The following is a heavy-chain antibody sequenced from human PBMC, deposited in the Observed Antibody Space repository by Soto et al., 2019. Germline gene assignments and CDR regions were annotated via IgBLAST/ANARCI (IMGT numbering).Heavy chain of an antibody. CDR2: ISYDGSNK. J-gene: IGHJ6*02. CDR1: GFTFSSYA. CDR3: AREKYDFWSGSGPGVYGMDV. Sequence: QVQLVESGGGVVQPGRSLRLSCAASGFTFSSYAMHWVRQAPGKGLEWVAVISYDGSNKYYADSVKGRFTISRDNSKNTLYLQMNSLRAEDTAVYYCAREKYDFWSGSGPGVYGMDVWGQGTTVTVSS. V-gene: IGHV3-30-3*01. D-gene: IGHD3-3*01.